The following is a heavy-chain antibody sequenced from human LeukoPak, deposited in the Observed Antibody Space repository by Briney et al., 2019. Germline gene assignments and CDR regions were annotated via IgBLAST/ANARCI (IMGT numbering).Heavy chain of an antibody. D-gene: IGHD3-10*01. J-gene: IGHJ5*02. CDR2: VNHSGST. CDR3: ARHSDGSGSYYRWFDP. CDR1: GGSFSGYY. Sequence: SETLSLTCAVYGGSFSGYYWSWIRQPPGKGLEWIGEVNHSGSTNYNPSLKSRVTISVDTSKNQFSLKLSSVTAADTAVYYCARHSDGSGSYYRWFDPWGQGTLVTVSS. V-gene: IGHV4-34*01.